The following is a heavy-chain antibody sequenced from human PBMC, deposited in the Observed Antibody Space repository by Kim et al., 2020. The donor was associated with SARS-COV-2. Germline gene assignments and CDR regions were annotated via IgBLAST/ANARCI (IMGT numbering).Heavy chain of an antibody. V-gene: IGHV3-43*01. D-gene: IGHD5-12*01. J-gene: IGHJ4*02. Sequence: ADSVKGRFTISRDNSKNSLYLQMNSLRTEDTALYYCATNIVATITFPFDYWGQGTLVTVSS. CDR3: ATNIVATITFPFDY.